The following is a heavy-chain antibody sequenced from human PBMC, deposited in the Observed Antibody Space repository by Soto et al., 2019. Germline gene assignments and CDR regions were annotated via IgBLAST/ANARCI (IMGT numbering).Heavy chain of an antibody. CDR3: SSPRGLDDAFDF. D-gene: IGHD3-10*01. Sequence: EVQLVESGGGLVKPGGSMRLSCAVSGFTFSSQTRNWVRQAPGKGLEWVSSVSSSGSYKYYADSVKGRFTISRDNAKNSLYLQMNSLRAEDTAVYFCSSPRGLDDAFDFWGRGTMVTVSS. CDR1: GFTFSSQT. J-gene: IGHJ3*01. V-gene: IGHV3-21*01. CDR2: VSSSGSYK.